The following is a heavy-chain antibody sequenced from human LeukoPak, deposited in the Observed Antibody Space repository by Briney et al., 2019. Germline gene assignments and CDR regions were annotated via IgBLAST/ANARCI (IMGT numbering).Heavy chain of an antibody. Sequence: SVKVSCKASGGTFSNYAISWVRQAPGQGLEWMGRIIPVLGLPNYAQKFQGRVTITADKSTSTAYMELSSLRSEDTAVYYCASPPYFSAGYFDYWGQGTLVTVSS. V-gene: IGHV1-69*04. J-gene: IGHJ4*02. CDR2: IIPVLGLP. D-gene: IGHD3-3*01. CDR1: GGTFSNYA. CDR3: ASPPYFSAGYFDY.